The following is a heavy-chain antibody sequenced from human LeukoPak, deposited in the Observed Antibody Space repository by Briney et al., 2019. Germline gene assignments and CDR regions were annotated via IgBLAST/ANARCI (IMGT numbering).Heavy chain of an antibody. J-gene: IGHJ4*02. D-gene: IGHD6-13*01. V-gene: IGHV1-18*01. CDR2: ISAYNGNT. Sequence: ASVKVSYKASGYTYTSYGISWVRQAPGQGLECMGWISAYNGNTNYAQKLQGRVTMTTDTSTSTAYMELRSLRSEDTAVYYCARDLWAAAVSYYFDYWGQGTLVTVSS. CDR3: ARDLWAAAVSYYFDY. CDR1: GYTYTSYG.